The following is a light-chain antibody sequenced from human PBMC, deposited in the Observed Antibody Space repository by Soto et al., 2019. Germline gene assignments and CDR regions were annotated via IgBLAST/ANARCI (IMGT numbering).Light chain of an antibody. CDR1: QSVRSN. V-gene: IGKV3-15*01. CDR3: HQYNNWPPIT. J-gene: IGKJ5*01. Sequence: EIVMTQSPATLSVSPGERATVSCRASQSVRSNLAWYQQKPGQAPRLLIYGASTRATGIPARFSGSGSGTEFTLTISSLQSEDFAVYYCHQYNNWPPITFGQGTRLEIK. CDR2: GAS.